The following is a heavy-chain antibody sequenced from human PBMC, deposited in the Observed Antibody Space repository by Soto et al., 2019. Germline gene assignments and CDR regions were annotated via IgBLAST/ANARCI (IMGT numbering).Heavy chain of an antibody. CDR1: GGSISSGDYY. V-gene: IGHV4-30-4*01. CDR3: AREVPYYYDSSGYKSPSYFDY. Sequence: PSETLSLTCTVSGGSISSGDYYWSWIRQPPGKGLEWIGYIYYSGSTYYNPSLKSRVTISIDTSKNQFSLKLSSVTAADTAVYYCAREVPYYYDSSGYKSPSYFDYWGQGTLVTVSS. D-gene: IGHD3-22*01. CDR2: IYYSGST. J-gene: IGHJ4*02.